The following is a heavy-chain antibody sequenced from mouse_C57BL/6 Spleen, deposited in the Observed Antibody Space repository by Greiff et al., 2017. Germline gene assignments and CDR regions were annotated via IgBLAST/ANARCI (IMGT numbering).Heavy chain of an antibody. CDR2: INPSTGGT. Sequence: VQLQQSGPELVKPGASVKISCKASGYSFTGYYMNWVKQSPEKSLEWIGEINPSTGGTTYNQKFKAKATLTADKSSSTAYMHLKSLTSADSAVXYCARFIYYDYGGHYFDYWGQGTTLTVSS. CDR1: GYSFTGYY. D-gene: IGHD2-4*01. CDR3: ARFIYYDYGGHYFDY. J-gene: IGHJ2*01. V-gene: IGHV1-42*01.